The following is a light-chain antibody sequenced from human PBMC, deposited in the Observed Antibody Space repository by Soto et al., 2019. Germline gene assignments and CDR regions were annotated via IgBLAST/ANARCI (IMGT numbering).Light chain of an antibody. CDR3: QQCGGSPLFS. CDR1: QSVTSSC. J-gene: IGKJ3*01. CDR2: TTS. Sequence: EIVLTQSPGTLSLSPGERATLSCTASQSVTSSCLAWYQRKPGQAPRLLIHTTSIRATDIPDRFSGSESGTDFTLTISRLEPEDSAVYYCQQCGGSPLFSFGPGTRVDI. V-gene: IGKV3-20*01.